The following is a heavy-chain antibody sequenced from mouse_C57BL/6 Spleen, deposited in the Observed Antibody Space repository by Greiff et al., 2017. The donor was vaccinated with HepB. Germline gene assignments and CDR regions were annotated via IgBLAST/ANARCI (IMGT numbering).Heavy chain of an antibody. CDR1: GYTFTSYW. J-gene: IGHJ4*01. CDR2: INPSNGGT. D-gene: IGHD1-1*01. V-gene: IGHV1-53*01. Sequence: VQLQQPGTELVKPGASVKLSCKASGYTFTSYWMHWVKQRPGQGLEWIGNINPSNGGTNYNEKFKSKATLTVDKSSSTAYMQLSSLTSEDSAVYYCARSDYYGSSSLYAMDYWGQGTSVTVSS. CDR3: ARSDYYGSSSLYAMDY.